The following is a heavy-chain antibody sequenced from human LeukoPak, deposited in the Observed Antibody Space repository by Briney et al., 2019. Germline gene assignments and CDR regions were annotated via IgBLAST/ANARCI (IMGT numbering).Heavy chain of an antibody. CDR2: ICYSGST. J-gene: IGHJ4*02. Sequence: NPSQTLSLTCTVSGGSISSGGYYWSWIRQHPGKGLEWIGYICYSGSTYYNPSLKSRVTISVDTSKNQFSLKLSSVTAADTAVYYCASGTVEMATIRFDYWGQGTLVTVSS. CDR1: GGSISSGGYY. V-gene: IGHV4-31*03. CDR3: ASGTVEMATIRFDY. D-gene: IGHD5-24*01.